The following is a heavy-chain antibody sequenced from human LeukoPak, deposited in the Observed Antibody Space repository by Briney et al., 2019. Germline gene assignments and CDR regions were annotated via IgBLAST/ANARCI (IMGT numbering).Heavy chain of an antibody. V-gene: IGHV1-46*01. CDR2: INPGGGST. J-gene: IGHJ6*02. Sequence: ASVKVSCKASGYTFTSYYMHWVRQAPGQGLEWMGIINPGGGSTSYAQKFQGRVTMTRDTSTSTVYMELSSLRSEDTAVYYCARCKPYYDFWSGYYYYYYYGMDVWGQGTTVTVSS. D-gene: IGHD3-3*01. CDR3: ARCKPYYDFWSGYYYYYYYGMDV. CDR1: GYTFTSYY.